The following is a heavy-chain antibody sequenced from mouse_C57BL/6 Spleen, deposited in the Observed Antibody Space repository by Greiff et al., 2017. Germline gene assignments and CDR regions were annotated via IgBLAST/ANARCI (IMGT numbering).Heavy chain of an antibody. CDR1: GFSLTSYG. CDR3: ARRGDYAMDY. V-gene: IGHV2-2*01. Sequence: QVQLKASGPGLVQPSQSLSITCTVSGFSLTSYGVHWVRQSPGKGLAWLGVIWSGGSTDYNAAFISRLSISKDNSKSQVFFKMNSLQADDTAIYYCARRGDYAMDYWGQGTSVTVSS. CDR2: IWSGGST. J-gene: IGHJ4*01.